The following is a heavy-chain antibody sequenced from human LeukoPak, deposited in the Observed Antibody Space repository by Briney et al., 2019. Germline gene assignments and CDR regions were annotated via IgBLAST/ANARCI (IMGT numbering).Heavy chain of an antibody. CDR3: WRGPRPCIAVAGIRFRKIHWFAP. J-gene: IGHJ5*02. V-gene: IGHV4-34*01. CDR2: INHSGST. Sequence: SEPLSLTCAVYGGPFSGYFWSLIRQPPGKGPEWIGEINHSGSTNYNPSLKSRVTISVDTSQNQFFLKLSSVTAADPAVYFWWRGPRPCIAVAGIRFRKIHWFAPWGQGTLVTVSS. CDR1: GGPFSGYF. D-gene: IGHD6-19*01.